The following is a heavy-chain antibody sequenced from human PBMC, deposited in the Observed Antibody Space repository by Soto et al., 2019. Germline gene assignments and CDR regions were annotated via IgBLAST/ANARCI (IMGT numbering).Heavy chain of an antibody. V-gene: IGHV3-74*01. D-gene: IGHD4-17*01. Sequence: GGSLRLSCAASGFTFSSYWMHWVRQAPGKGLVWVSRINSDGSSTSYADSVKGRFTISRDNAKNTLYRQMNSLRAEDTAVYYCARDTPAPGDYYYYYMDVWGKGTTVTVSS. CDR1: GFTFSSYW. CDR2: INSDGSST. J-gene: IGHJ6*03. CDR3: ARDTPAPGDYYYYYMDV.